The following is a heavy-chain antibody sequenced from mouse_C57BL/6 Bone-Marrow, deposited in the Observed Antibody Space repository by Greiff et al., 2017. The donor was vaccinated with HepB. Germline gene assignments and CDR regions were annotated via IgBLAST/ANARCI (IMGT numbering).Heavy chain of an antibody. D-gene: IGHD2-4*01. CDR2: INPGSGGT. CDR3: ARPYDYHVRDY. Sequence: QVQLKESGAELVRPGTSVKVSCKASGYAFTNYLIEWVKQRPGQGLEWIGVINPGSGGTNYNEKFKGKATLTADKSSSTAYMQLSSLTSEDSAVYFCARPYDYHVRDYWGQGTSVTVSS. CDR1: GYAFTNYL. J-gene: IGHJ4*01. V-gene: IGHV1-54*01.